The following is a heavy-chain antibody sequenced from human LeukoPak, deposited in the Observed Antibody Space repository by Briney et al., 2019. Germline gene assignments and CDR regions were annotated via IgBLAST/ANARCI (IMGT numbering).Heavy chain of an antibody. CDR1: GGSISSHY. V-gene: IGHV4-59*11. CDR3: ARGAKRFDP. CDR2: IYYSGST. J-gene: IGHJ5*02. Sequence: SETLSLTCTVSGGSISSHYWSWIRQPPGKGLEWIGYIYYSGSTNYNPSLKSRVTISVDTSKNQFSLKLSSVTAADTAVYYCARGAKRFDPWGQGTLVTVSS.